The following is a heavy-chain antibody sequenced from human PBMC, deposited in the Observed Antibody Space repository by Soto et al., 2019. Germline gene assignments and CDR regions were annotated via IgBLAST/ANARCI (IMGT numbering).Heavy chain of an antibody. D-gene: IGHD6-13*01. CDR2: VYPGDSDT. Sequence: GESLKISCKASGSSLTSYWIGWVRQMPGKGLEWMGIVYPGDSDTRYSPSFRGQVTISVDKSISTAYLQWRSLKASDSAMYYCTRRAGYIDYWGQGTLVTVSS. J-gene: IGHJ4*02. CDR1: GSSLTSYW. CDR3: TRRAGYIDY. V-gene: IGHV5-51*01.